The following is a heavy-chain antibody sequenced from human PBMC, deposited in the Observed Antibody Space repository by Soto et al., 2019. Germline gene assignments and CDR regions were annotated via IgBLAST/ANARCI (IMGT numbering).Heavy chain of an antibody. CDR1: GFTFDDYA. J-gene: IGHJ4*02. CDR2: ISWNSGSI. V-gene: IGHV3-9*01. D-gene: IGHD6-6*01. CDR3: AKAEWRVYSSSSAPFDY. Sequence: SLRLSCAASGFTFDDYAMHWVRQAPGKGLEWVSGISWNSGSIGYADSVKGRFTISRDNAKNSLYLQMNSLRAEDTALYYCAKAEWRVYSSSSAPFDYWGQGTLVTVSS.